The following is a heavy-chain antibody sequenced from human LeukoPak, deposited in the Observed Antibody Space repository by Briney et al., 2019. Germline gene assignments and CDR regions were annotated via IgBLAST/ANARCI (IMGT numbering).Heavy chain of an antibody. D-gene: IGHD5-24*01. V-gene: IGHV1-69*04. CDR1: GGTFSSYT. CDR3: ARERDGYNFRFDY. J-gene: IGHJ4*02. CDR2: IIPILGIA. Sequence: SVKVSCKASGGTFSSYTISLVRQDPGQGLEWMGRIIPILGIANYAQKFQGRVTITADKSTSTAYMELSSLRSEDTAVYYCARERDGYNFRFDYWGQGTLVTVSS.